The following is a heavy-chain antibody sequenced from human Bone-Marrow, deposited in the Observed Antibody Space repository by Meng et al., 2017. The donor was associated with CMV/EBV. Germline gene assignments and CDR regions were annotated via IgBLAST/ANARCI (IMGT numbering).Heavy chain of an antibody. Sequence: SVKVSCKVSGYTLTELSMHWVRQAPGQGLEWMGGIIPILGIANYAQKFQGRVTITADKSTSTAYMELSSLRSEDTAVYYCARDDNYWGQGTVVTVSS. V-gene: IGHV1-69*10. D-gene: IGHD3-9*01. CDR1: GYTLTELS. J-gene: IGHJ4*02. CDR3: ARDDNY. CDR2: IIPILGIA.